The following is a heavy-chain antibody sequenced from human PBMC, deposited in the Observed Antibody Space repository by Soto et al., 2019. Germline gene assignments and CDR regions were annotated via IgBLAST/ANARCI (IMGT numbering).Heavy chain of an antibody. CDR2: ISSSSSYI. J-gene: IGHJ4*02. V-gene: IGHV3-21*01. Sequence: GGSLRLSCAASGFTFSSYSMNWVRQAPGKGLEWVSSISSSSSYIYYADSVKGRFTISRDNAKNSLYLQMNSLRAEDTAVYYCATLSFAEFGIDYWGQGTLVTVS. CDR1: GFTFSSYS. CDR3: ATLSFAEFGIDY. D-gene: IGHD3-10*01.